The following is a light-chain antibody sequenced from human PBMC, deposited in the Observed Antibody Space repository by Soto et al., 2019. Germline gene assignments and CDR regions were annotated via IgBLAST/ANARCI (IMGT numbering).Light chain of an antibody. Sequence: QSVLTQPPSVSGAPGQRVTLSCTGSSSNIGAGYDVHWYQQLPGTAPKLLIYGNSNRPSGVPDQFSGSKSGTSASLVITGLQAEDEADYYCQSYDSSLSGVVFGGGTKVTVL. CDR3: QSYDSSLSGVV. CDR1: SSNIGAGYD. V-gene: IGLV1-40*01. J-gene: IGLJ2*01. CDR2: GNS.